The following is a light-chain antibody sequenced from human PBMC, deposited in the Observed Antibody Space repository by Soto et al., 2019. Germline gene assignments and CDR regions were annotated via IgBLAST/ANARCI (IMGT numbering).Light chain of an antibody. CDR3: QHNYRATPWT. J-gene: IGKJ1*01. CDR1: QSSSRY. CDR2: AAS. Sequence: DIQMTQSPSSLSASVGDRITITCRASQSSSRYLNWYQHKPGKAPKLLINAASSLERGVATRFSGGGCGTDFNLNISRLQPDDCATYYCQHNYRATPWTVGQGTKVEVK. V-gene: IGKV1-39*01.